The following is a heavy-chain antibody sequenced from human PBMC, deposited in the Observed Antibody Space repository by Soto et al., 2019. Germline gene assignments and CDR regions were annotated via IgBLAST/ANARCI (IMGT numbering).Heavy chain of an antibody. D-gene: IGHD6-13*01. CDR2: INHSGST. Sequence: PSETLSLTCAVYGGSFSGYYWSWIRQPPGKGLEWIGEINHSGSTNYNPSLKSRVTISVDTSKNQFSLKLSSVTAADTAVYYCARGYHSHRYYYYGMDVWGQGTTVTVSS. CDR1: GGSFSGYY. CDR3: ARGYHSHRYYYYGMDV. J-gene: IGHJ6*02. V-gene: IGHV4-34*01.